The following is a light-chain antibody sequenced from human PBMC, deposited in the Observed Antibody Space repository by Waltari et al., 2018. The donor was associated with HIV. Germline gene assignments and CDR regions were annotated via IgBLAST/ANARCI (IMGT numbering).Light chain of an antibody. CDR3: QSHDTSLSGPCV. CDR1: SSNIGAGYD. CDR2: GNR. Sequence: QSVLTQPPSVSGAPGQTVTISCTGSSSNIGAGYDVHWYQQLPGTVPKLLIYGNRTRPSGVHGRFSGAKSGTSASLAITGLQAEDEADYYCQSHDTSLSGPCVFGTGTKVTVL. V-gene: IGLV1-40*01. J-gene: IGLJ1*01.